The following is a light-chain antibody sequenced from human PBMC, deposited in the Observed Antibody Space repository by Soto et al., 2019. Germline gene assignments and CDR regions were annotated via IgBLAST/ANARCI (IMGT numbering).Light chain of an antibody. V-gene: IGKV1-39*01. CDR1: QSISSY. CDR2: AAS. Sequence: DIQMTQSPSSLSASVGDRVTITCRASQSISSYLNWYQQKPGKAPKLLIYAASSLQSGVPSRFSGSGSETDFTLTISSLQPEDFATYYCQQSYSTPWTLGQGTKVEIK. J-gene: IGKJ1*01. CDR3: QQSYSTPWT.